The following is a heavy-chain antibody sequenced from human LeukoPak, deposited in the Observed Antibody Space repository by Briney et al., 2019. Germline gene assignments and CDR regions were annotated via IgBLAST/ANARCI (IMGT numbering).Heavy chain of an antibody. J-gene: IGHJ6*03. D-gene: IGHD2-2*01. CDR1: GFTFSSYW. Sequence: PGGSLRRSCAASGFTFSSYWMSWVRQAPGKGLEWVANIKQDGSEKYYVESVKGRFTISRDNAKNSLYLQMNSLRTEDTAVYYCARDRGYQDYYYYMDVWGKGTTVTVSS. CDR3: ARDRGYQDYYYYMDV. CDR2: IKQDGSEK. V-gene: IGHV3-7*01.